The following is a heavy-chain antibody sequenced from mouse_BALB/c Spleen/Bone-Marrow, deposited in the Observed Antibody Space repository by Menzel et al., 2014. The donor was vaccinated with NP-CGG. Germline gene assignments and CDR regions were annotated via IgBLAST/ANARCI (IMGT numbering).Heavy chain of an antibody. V-gene: IGHV1-54*03. D-gene: IGHD1-1*01. CDR2: IDPRSGGT. CDR3: ARGGITTVVPYSMDY. J-gene: IGHJ4*01. Sequence: QVQQKQSGAELVRPGTSVKVSCKASGYAFTNYLIEWVRQRPGQGLEWIGVIDPRSGGTDYNEKFKGKAPLTADKSSSTAYMQLNSLTSGDSAVYFCARGGITTVVPYSMDYWGQGTSVTVSS. CDR1: GYAFTNYL.